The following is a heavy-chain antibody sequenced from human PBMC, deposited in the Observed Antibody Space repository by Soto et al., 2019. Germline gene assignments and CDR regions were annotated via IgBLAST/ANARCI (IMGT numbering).Heavy chain of an antibody. Sequence: SQTLSLTCAISGDSVSSNSAAWNWIRQSPSRGLEWLGRTYYRSKWYNDYAVSVKSRITINPDTSKNQFSLQLNSVTPEDTAVYYCARVECIAAAVNYYYGMDVWGQGTMVTVSS. J-gene: IGHJ6*02. CDR1: GDSVSSNSAA. D-gene: IGHD6-13*01. CDR2: TYYRSKWYN. CDR3: ARVECIAAAVNYYYGMDV. V-gene: IGHV6-1*01.